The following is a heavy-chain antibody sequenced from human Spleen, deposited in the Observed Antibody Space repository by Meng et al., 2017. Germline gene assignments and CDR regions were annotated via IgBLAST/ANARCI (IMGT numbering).Heavy chain of an antibody. CDR2: ISSSGSSK. CDR3: ARRGYSGYDVAFDI. Sequence: GESLKISCAASGFTFSSYEMNWVRQGPGKGLEWVSYISSSGSSKNYADSMKGRFTISRDNAKNSLYLQMNSLRAEDTAVYYCARRGYSGYDVAFDIWGQGTMVTVSS. CDR1: GFTFSSYE. V-gene: IGHV3-48*03. D-gene: IGHD5-12*01. J-gene: IGHJ3*02.